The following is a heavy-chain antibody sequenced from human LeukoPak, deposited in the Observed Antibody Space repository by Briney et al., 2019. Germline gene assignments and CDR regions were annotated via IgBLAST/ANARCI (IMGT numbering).Heavy chain of an antibody. J-gene: IGHJ6*03. V-gene: IGHV1-69*01. CDR1: GGTFSSYA. CDR2: IIPIFGTA. D-gene: IGHD3-10*01. Sequence: ASVKVSCKASGGTFSSYAISWVRQAPGQGLEWMGGIIPIFGTANYAQKFRGRVTITADESTSTAYMELSSLRSEDTAVYYCAISGLLWFGDYHYYMDVWGKGTTVTVSS. CDR3: AISGLLWFGDYHYYMDV.